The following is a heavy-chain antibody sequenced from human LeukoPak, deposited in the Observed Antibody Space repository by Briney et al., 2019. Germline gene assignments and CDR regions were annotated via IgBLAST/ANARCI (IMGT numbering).Heavy chain of an antibody. CDR1: GGSISSGCYY. CDR2: IYTSGST. V-gene: IGHV4-61*02. Sequence: SETLSLTCTVSGGSISSGCYYWSWIRQPAGKGLEWIGRIYTSGSTNYNPSLKSRVTISVDTSKNQFSLKLSSVTAADTAVYYCARGIVVVAQLGFYFYYMDVWGKGTTVTISS. J-gene: IGHJ6*03. D-gene: IGHD2-15*01. CDR3: ARGIVVVAQLGFYFYYMDV.